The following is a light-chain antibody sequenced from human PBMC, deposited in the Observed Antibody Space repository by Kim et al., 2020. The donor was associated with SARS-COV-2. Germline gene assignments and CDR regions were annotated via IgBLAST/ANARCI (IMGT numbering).Light chain of an antibody. Sequence: ASVGDRVSISCRASQSVSGWLAWYQQKPWRAPKVLIYDAFSLESGVPSRFSGSGSGTEFTLTISSLQPDDFATYYCQQYDNYPWTFGQGTKVDIK. J-gene: IGKJ1*01. CDR3: QQYDNYPWT. CDR2: DAF. V-gene: IGKV1-5*01. CDR1: QSVSGW.